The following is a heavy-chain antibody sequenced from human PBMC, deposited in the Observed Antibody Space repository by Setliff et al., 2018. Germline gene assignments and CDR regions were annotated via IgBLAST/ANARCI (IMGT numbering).Heavy chain of an antibody. V-gene: IGHV1-46*01. CDR3: ATVNRGGYNSIYWYFAP. CDR1: GFTLSRHY. CDR2: INPTSGTT. J-gene: IGHJ2*01. Sequence: GASVKVSCKATGFTLSRHYMHWVRQAPGQGLEWMGLINPTSGTTNYAQTLQGRVSFSADASTATAYMEVTSLRSEDTAVYYCATVNRGGYNSIYWYFAPWVRGTLVTVS. D-gene: IGHD1-1*01.